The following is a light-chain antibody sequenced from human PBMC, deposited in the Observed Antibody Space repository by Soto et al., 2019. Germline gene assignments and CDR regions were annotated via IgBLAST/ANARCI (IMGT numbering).Light chain of an antibody. J-gene: IGLJ2*01. CDR1: SSDVGGYNY. V-gene: IGLV2-14*01. CDR2: DVS. CDR3: SSYTTTNTLV. Sequence: QSALTQPASVSGSPGQSITISCTGTSSDVGGYNYVSWYQQHPGKVPKLIIFDVSDRPSGVSNRFSASKSGNTASLTISGLQAEDEGDYYFSSYTTTNTLVFGGGTKLTVL.